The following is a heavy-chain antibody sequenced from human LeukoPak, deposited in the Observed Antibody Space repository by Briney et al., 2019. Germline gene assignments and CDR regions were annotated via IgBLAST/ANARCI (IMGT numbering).Heavy chain of an antibody. J-gene: IGHJ6*04. CDR3: ARGKAQRLYYYGMDV. V-gene: IGHV4-34*01. CDR2: INHSGST. CDR1: GGSFSGYY. Sequence: SETLSLTCAVYGGSFSGYYWSWIRQPPGKGLEWVGEINHSGSTNYNPSLKSRVTISVGTSKNQFSLKLSSVTAADTAVYYCARGKAQRLYYYGMDVWGKGTTVTVSS. D-gene: IGHD2-2*01.